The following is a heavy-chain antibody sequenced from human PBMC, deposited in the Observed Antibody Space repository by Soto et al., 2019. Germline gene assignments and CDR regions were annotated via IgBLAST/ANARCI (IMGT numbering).Heavy chain of an antibody. D-gene: IGHD2-21*02. CDR3: AREDDGGDRDYYGLDV. CDR2: IHYSGSV. V-gene: IGHV4-30-4*01. CDR1: GGSISSEYYH. J-gene: IGHJ6*02. Sequence: QVQLQESGPGLVRPSQTLSLTCTVSGGSISSEYYHWTWIRQAPGKGLEWIGYIHYSGSVHYNPSLQSRLTMSVDTSTNLFSLKLSSVTAADTAVYFCAREDDGGDRDYYGLDVWGQGTTGTVSS.